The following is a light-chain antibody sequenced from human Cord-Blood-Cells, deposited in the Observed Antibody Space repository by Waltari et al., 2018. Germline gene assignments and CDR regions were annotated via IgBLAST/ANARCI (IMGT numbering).Light chain of an antibody. Sequence: QSALTQPASVSGSPGQSITISCTGTSSDVGSYNLVSWYQQNPGKAPKLMMYEGSKRHSGVSNRCAGSKSGNTASLTISGLQAEDESDYYCCSYAGSSTWVFGGGTKLTVL. CDR3: CSYAGSSTWV. CDR2: EGS. J-gene: IGLJ3*02. V-gene: IGLV2-23*01. CDR1: SSDVGSYNL.